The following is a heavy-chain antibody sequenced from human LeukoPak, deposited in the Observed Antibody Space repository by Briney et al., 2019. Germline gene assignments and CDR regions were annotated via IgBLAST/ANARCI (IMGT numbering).Heavy chain of an antibody. V-gene: IGHV1-46*01. D-gene: IGHD3-10*01. CDR2: INPSGGST. Sequence: ASVKVSCKASGYTFTSYYMHWVRQAPGQGLEWMGIINPSGGSTSYAQKFQGRVTMTRDTSTSTVHMELSSLRSEDTAVYYCARDPSRGFLWFGESIFDYWGQGTLVTVSS. CDR1: GYTFTSYY. J-gene: IGHJ4*02. CDR3: ARDPSRGFLWFGESIFDY.